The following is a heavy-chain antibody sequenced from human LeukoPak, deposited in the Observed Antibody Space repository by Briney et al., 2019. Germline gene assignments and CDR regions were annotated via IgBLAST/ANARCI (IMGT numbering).Heavy chain of an antibody. CDR3: ARQRGHSRWAFDI. Sequence: PGGSLRLSCAASGFTFSNYWMHWVRQAPGKGLVWVSRITSDGSTTSYADSVKGRFTISRDNAQNTLYLQMNSLRAEDTAVYYCARQRGHSRWAFDIWGPGTMVTVSS. V-gene: IGHV3-74*01. CDR1: GFTFSNYW. J-gene: IGHJ3*02. D-gene: IGHD5-12*01. CDR2: ITSDGSTT.